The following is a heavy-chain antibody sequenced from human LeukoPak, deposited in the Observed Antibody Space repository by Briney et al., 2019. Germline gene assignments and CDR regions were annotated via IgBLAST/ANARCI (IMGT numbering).Heavy chain of an antibody. J-gene: IGHJ4*02. Sequence: GASVKVSCKASGGTFSSYAISWVRQAPGQGLEWMGRIIPILGIANYAQKFQGRVTITADKSTSTAYMELRSLRSDDTAVYYCARGELGEFDYWGQGTLVTVSS. CDR1: GGTFSSYA. CDR2: IIPILGIA. V-gene: IGHV1-69*04. D-gene: IGHD7-27*01. CDR3: ARGELGEFDY.